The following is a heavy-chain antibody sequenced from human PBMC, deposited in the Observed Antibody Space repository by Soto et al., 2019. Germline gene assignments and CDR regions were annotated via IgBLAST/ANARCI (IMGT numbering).Heavy chain of an antibody. V-gene: IGHV3-30-3*01. CDR1: GFTFSSYA. Sequence: QVQLVESGGGVVQPGRSLRLSCAASGFTFSSYAMHWVRQAPGKGLEWVAVISYDGSNKYYADSVKGRFTISRDNSKNTLYLQMNSLRAEDTAVYYCARGPITGDAFDYWGQGTLVTVSS. D-gene: IGHD7-27*01. J-gene: IGHJ4*02. CDR3: ARGPITGDAFDY. CDR2: ISYDGSNK.